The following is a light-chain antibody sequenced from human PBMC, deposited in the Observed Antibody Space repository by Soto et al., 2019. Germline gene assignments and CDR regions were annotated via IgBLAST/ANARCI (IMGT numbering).Light chain of an antibody. Sequence: SYELTQPPSVSAAPGQTATITCGGNNIGNKNVYWYQQKPRQAPLLVIYDDSDRPSGIPERFSGSNSANTASLTIRGVGVGDEADYFCQVWDTSSDHVVFGGGTKLTVL. V-gene: IGLV3-21*02. CDR3: QVWDTSSDHVV. CDR2: DDS. J-gene: IGLJ2*01. CDR1: NIGNKN.